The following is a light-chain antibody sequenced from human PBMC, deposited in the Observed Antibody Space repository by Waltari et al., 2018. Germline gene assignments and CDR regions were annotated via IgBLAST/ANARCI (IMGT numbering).Light chain of an antibody. CDR1: NIGSTS. CDR2: RDI. CDR3: QVWASGTYI. Sequence: SYELTDSIPVSVALGQTAKIACGGDNIGSTSVHWYQQKPGQPPILVIYRDIRRPSGIPERFSGSNSGNTATLTISRAQVVDEADYFCQVWASGTYIFAGGTKLTVL. J-gene: IGLJ1*01. V-gene: IGLV3-9*01.